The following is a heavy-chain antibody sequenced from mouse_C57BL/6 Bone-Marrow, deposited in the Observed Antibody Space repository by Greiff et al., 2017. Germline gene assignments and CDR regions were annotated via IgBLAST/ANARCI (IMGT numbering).Heavy chain of an antibody. CDR2: ISSGSSTI. D-gene: IGHD2-5*01. V-gene: IGHV5-17*01. J-gene: IGHJ3*01. CDR3: ATLYYSNYGDGFAY. Sequence: VQLKQSGGGLVKPGGSLKLSCAASGFTFSDYGMHWVRQAPEKGLEWVAYISSGSSTIYYADTVKGRFTISRDNAKNTLFLQMTSLRSEDTAMYYCATLYYSNYGDGFAYWGQGTLVTVSA. CDR1: GFTFSDYG.